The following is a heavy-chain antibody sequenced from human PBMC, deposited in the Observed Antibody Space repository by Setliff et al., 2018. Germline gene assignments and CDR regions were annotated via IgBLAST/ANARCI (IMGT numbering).Heavy chain of an antibody. CDR3: ARLGITIPTSGTWTYYYYYYMDV. CDR1: GGSISSYY. V-gene: IGHV4-4*08. Sequence: SETLSLTCTVSGGSISSYYWSWIRQPPGKGLEWIGYIYTSGSTNYNPSLKSRVTISVDTSKNQFSLKVSSVTAVDTAVYYCARLGITIPTSGTWTYYYYYYMDVWGKGTTVTVSS. J-gene: IGHJ6*03. D-gene: IGHD3-10*01. CDR2: IYTSGST.